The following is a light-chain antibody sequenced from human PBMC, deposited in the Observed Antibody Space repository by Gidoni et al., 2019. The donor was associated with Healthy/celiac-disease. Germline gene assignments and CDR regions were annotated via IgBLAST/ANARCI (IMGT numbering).Light chain of an antibody. CDR1: SSNIGAGYD. J-gene: IGLJ2*01. CDR2: GNS. CDR3: QSYDSSLSGVV. Sequence: QSVLTPPPSVSGAPGQRGTISCTGISSNIGAGYDVHWYQQLPGTAPKLLIYGNSNRPSGVPDRFSGSKSGTSASLAITGLQAEDEADYYCQSYDSSLSGVVFGGGTKLTVL. V-gene: IGLV1-40*01.